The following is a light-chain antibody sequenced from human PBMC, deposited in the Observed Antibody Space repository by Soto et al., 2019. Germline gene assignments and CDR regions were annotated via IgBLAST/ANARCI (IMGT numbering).Light chain of an antibody. CDR3: HQYGSSPPKT. J-gene: IGKJ1*01. V-gene: IGKV3-20*01. CDR1: QSVSSSY. CDR2: AAS. Sequence: EIVLTQSPGTLSLSPGERATLSCRASQSVSSSYLAWYQQRPGQAPRLLIYAASNRAPGIPDRFSGSGSGTDFTLTISRLEPEDFAVYYCHQYGSSPPKTFGQGTKVEIK.